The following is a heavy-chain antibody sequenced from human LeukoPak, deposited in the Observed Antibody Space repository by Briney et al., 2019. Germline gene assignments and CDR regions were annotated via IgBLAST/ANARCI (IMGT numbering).Heavy chain of an antibody. CDR2: INAENGDT. V-gene: IGHV1-3*01. D-gene: IGHD1-14*01. CDR1: GYRFTGYN. Sequence: GASVKVSCKASGYRFTGYNIDWVRQAPGQRPEWMGRINAENGDTKYSQKFQGRVTITRDTFASTSYMELSSLRSEDTAVYYCARDQYNVIDSWDQGTLVTVSS. CDR3: ARDQYNVIDS. J-gene: IGHJ4*02.